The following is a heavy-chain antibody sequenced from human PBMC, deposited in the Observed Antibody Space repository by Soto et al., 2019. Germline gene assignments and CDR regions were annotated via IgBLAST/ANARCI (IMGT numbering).Heavy chain of an antibody. CDR2: IYYSGST. Sequence: SETLSLTCTVSGGSISSYYWSWIRQPPGKGLEWIGYIYYSGSTNYNPSLKSRVTISVDTSKNQFSLKLSSVTAADTAVYYCARLGGYYDSSGYYYDWFDPWGQGTLVTVSS. D-gene: IGHD3-22*01. V-gene: IGHV4-59*01. CDR1: GGSISSYY. CDR3: ARLGGYYDSSGYYYDWFDP. J-gene: IGHJ5*02.